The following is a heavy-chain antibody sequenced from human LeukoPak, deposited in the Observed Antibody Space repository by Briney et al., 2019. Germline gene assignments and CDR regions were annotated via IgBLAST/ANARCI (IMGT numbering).Heavy chain of an antibody. J-gene: IGHJ4*02. V-gene: IGHV3-33*01. D-gene: IGHD3-22*01. CDR2: IWYDGSNK. Sequence: GGSLRLSCAASGFTFSSYGMHWVRQAPGKGLEWVAVIWYDGSNKYYADSVKGRFTISRDNSKNTLYLQMNSLRAEDTAVYYCARSIPRYDGSGYYPDSWGQGILVTVSS. CDR3: ARSIPRYDGSGYYPDS. CDR1: GFTFSSYG.